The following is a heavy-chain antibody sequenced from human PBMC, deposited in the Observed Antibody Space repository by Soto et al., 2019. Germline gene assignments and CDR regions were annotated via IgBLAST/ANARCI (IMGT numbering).Heavy chain of an antibody. CDR2: ISSSSSTI. Sequence: GGSLRLSCAASGFTFSSYSMNWVRQAPGKGLEWVSYISSSSSTIYYADSVKGRFTISRDNAKNSLYLQMNSLRAEDTAVYYCARARYNYYMDVWGKGTTVTVSS. J-gene: IGHJ6*03. D-gene: IGHD1-20*01. CDR3: ARARYNYYMDV. CDR1: GFTFSSYS. V-gene: IGHV3-48*01.